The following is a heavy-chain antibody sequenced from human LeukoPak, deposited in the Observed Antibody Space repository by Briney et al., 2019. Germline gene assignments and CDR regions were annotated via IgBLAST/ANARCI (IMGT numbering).Heavy chain of an antibody. CDR2: IYSSGST. D-gene: IGHD6-13*01. J-gene: IGHJ4*02. CDR3: ARNATNIAAGGLGAGYFDY. CDR1: GHSISIDYY. Sequence: SETLSLTCAVSGHSISIDYYWGWIRHPRGRGQEWIWSIYSSGSTYYTPSLKSRVTISVDTSKNHVSLKSRSVTAADTAFYYCARNATNIAAGGLGAGYFDYWGQGTLVTVST. V-gene: IGHV4-38-2*01.